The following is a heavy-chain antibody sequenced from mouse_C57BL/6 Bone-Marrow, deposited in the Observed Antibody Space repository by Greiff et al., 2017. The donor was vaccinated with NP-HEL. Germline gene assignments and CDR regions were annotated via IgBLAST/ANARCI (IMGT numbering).Heavy chain of an antibody. CDR2: ISSGSSTI. Sequence: EVQLQQSGGGLVKPGGSLKLSCAASGFTFSDYGMHWVRQAPEKGLEWVAYISSGSSTIYYADTVKGRFTISRDNAKNTLFLQMTSLRSEDTAMYYCARGLLSDVWGTGTTVTVSS. CDR3: ARGLLSDV. CDR1: GFTFSDYG. J-gene: IGHJ1*03. D-gene: IGHD2-10*01. V-gene: IGHV5-17*01.